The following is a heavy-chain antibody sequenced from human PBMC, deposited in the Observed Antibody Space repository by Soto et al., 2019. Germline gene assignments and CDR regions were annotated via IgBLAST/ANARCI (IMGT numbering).Heavy chain of an antibody. V-gene: IGHV3-7*01. Sequence: GGSLRLSCAASGFTFSSYWMSWVRQAPGKGLEWVANIKQDGSEKYYVDSVKGRFTISRDNAKNSLYLQMNSLRAEDTAVYYCARVLGDYLLDAFDIWGQGTMVTVSS. CDR3: ARVLGDYLLDAFDI. J-gene: IGHJ3*02. CDR1: GFTFSSYW. CDR2: IKQDGSEK. D-gene: IGHD4-17*01.